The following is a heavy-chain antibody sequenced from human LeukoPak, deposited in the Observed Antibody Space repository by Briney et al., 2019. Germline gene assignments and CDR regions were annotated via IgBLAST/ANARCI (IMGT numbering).Heavy chain of an antibody. CDR1: GFTFSSYS. CDR3: ARGSLLVRGVQPELDY. CDR2: LSSSGASI. Sequence: GGSLRLSCAPSGFTFSSYSMNWVRQAPGKGLEWVSTLSSSGASIYYASSVRGRFTIPRDNAQISLYLQMNSLRAEDTALYFWARGSLLVRGVQPELDYWGQGTLDTLSS. D-gene: IGHD3-10*01. V-gene: IGHV3-21*01. J-gene: IGHJ4*02.